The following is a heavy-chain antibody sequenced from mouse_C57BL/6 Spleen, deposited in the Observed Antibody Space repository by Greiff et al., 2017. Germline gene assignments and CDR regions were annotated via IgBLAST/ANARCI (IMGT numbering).Heavy chain of an antibody. CDR1: GYAFSSYW. CDR2: IYPGDGDT. V-gene: IGHV1-80*01. J-gene: IGHJ2*01. Sequence: VKVEESGAELVKPGASVKISCKASGYAFSSYWMNWVKQRPGKGLEWIGQIYPGDGDTNYNGKFKGKATLTADKSSSTAYMQLSSLTSEDSAVYFCARSYYFDYWGQGTTLTVSS. CDR3: ARSYYFDY.